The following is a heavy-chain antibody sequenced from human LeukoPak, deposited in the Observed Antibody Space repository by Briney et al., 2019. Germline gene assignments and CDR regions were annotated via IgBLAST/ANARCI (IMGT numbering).Heavy chain of an antibody. CDR3: ARQGRWLPHFFDY. Sequence: PSETLSLTCTVSGGSISSYYWSWFRQPPGKGLEWIGYIYYSGSPNYNPSLKSRLTISVATSKNQSSLKLSSVTAADTAVYYCARQGRWLPHFFDYWGQGTLVTVSS. CDR1: GGSISSYY. CDR2: IYYSGSP. J-gene: IGHJ4*02. V-gene: IGHV4-59*08. D-gene: IGHD5-24*01.